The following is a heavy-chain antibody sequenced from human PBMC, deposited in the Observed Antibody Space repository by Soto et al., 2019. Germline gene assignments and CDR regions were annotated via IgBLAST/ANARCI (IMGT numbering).Heavy chain of an antibody. Sequence: PSETLSLTCTVSGGSISSYYWSWIRQPPGKGLEWIGYIYYSGSTNYNPSLKSRVTISVDTSKNQFSLKLSSVTAADTAVYYCARETRGDTAMVSTHNWFDPWGQGTLVTVSS. V-gene: IGHV4-59*01. CDR2: IYYSGST. CDR3: ARETRGDTAMVSTHNWFDP. D-gene: IGHD5-18*01. CDR1: GGSISSYY. J-gene: IGHJ5*02.